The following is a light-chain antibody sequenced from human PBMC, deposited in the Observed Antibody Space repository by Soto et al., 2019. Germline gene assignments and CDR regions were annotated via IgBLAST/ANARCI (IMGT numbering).Light chain of an antibody. CDR1: QTISSW. CDR2: ETS. J-gene: IGKJ1*01. Sequence: DIQLTQSPSTLSASVGDRVTITCRASQTISSWLAWYQQKPGKAPNLLIYETSNLESGVPSRFSGSGSGTEFTLTISSLQPDDFATYYSQYYNDYCWTFGQGIKVEIK. CDR3: QYYNDYCWT. V-gene: IGKV1-5*03.